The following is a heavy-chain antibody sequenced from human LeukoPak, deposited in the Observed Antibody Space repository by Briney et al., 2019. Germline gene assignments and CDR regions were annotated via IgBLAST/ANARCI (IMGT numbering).Heavy chain of an antibody. Sequence: GGSLRLSCAASGFTFSSYGMSWVRQAPGKGLEWVSAISGSGGSTYYADSVKGRFTISRDNSKNTLYLQMNSLRAEDTAVYYCAKGEDRIGDVGAFDIWGQGTMVTVSS. CDR3: AKGEDRIGDVGAFDI. D-gene: IGHD1-26*01. CDR2: ISGSGGST. J-gene: IGHJ3*02. CDR1: GFTFSSYG. V-gene: IGHV3-23*01.